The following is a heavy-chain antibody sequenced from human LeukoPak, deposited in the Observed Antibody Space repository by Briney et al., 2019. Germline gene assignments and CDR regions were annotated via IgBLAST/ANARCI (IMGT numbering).Heavy chain of an antibody. D-gene: IGHD4-17*01. CDR1: GLNFSTYA. V-gene: IGHV3-23*01. CDR3: ASATGGSSKLIDY. Sequence: GGSLRLSCAASGLNFSTYAMSWVRQAPGKGLEWVSGISGSADGGKTYYADPVKGRFTISRDNSKNTLYLQMNSLRAEDTAVYYCASATGGSSKLIDYWGQGTLVTVSS. J-gene: IGHJ4*02. CDR2: ISGSADGGKT.